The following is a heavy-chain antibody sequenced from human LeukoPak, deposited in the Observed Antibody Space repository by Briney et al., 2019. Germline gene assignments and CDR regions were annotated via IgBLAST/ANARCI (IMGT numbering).Heavy chain of an antibody. D-gene: IGHD1-1*01. CDR2: ISYDGSNK. CDR1: GFTFSSYA. V-gene: IGHV3-30-3*01. CDR3: ARGANSYYYYYGMDV. J-gene: IGHJ6*02. Sequence: GRSLRLSCAASGFTFSSYAMHWVRQAPGKGLEWVAVISYDGSNKYYADSVKGRFTISRDNSKNTPYLQMNSLRAEDTAVYYCARGANSYYYYYGMDVWGQGTTVTVSS.